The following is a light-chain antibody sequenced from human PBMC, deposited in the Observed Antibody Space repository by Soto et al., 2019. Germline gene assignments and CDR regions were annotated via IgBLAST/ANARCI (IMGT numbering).Light chain of an antibody. CDR1: QSFTTSQ. Sequence: EIVLTQSPGTLSLSPGERATLFCMASQSFTTSQLAWYQQRPGQAPRVLIFGASRRATGIPDRFSGSGSGTDFTLTISRLEPEDSAVYHCQQYASSPRTFGQGTTVEIK. CDR2: GAS. V-gene: IGKV3-20*01. J-gene: IGKJ1*01. CDR3: QQYASSPRT.